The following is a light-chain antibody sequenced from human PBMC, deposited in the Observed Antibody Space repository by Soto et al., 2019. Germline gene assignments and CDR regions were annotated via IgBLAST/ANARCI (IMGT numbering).Light chain of an antibody. Sequence: ALTQPRSVSGSPGQSVTISCTGTSSDVGGYNYVSWYQQHPGKAPKLMIYDVSKRPSGVPDRFSGSKSGNTVSLTISGLQAEDEADYYCCSYAGSYTYVLGNGTKVTVL. V-gene: IGLV2-11*01. J-gene: IGLJ1*01. CDR2: DVS. CDR1: SSDVGGYNY. CDR3: CSYAGSYTYV.